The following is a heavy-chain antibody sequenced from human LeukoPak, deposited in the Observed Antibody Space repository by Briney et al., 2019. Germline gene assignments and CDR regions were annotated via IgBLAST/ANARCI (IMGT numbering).Heavy chain of an antibody. CDR1: XFTFSNHG. CDR2: ISPSGDIT. CDR3: AKDDAWLRFGE. J-gene: IGHJ4*02. D-gene: IGHD3-10*01. V-gene: IGHV3-23*01. Sequence: CAXSXFTFSNHGMNWVRQAPGKGLEWVSGISPSGDITYYADSVEGRFTISRDNSKNTLYLEVNSLTAEDTAGYYCAKDDAWLRFGEWSQGTLVTVSS.